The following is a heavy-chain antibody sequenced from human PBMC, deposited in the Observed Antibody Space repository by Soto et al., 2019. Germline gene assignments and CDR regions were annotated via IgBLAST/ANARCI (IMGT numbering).Heavy chain of an antibody. CDR2: INHSGST. J-gene: IGHJ6*02. CDR3: AKMRGGSYYFYYYGMDV. V-gene: IGHV4-34*01. D-gene: IGHD1-26*01. Sequence: SETLSLTCAVYGGSFSGYYWSWIRQPPGKGLEWIGEINHSGSTNYNPSLKSRVTISVDTSKNQFSLKLSSVTAADTAVYYCAKMRGGSYYFYYYGMDVWGQGTTVT. CDR1: GGSFSGYY.